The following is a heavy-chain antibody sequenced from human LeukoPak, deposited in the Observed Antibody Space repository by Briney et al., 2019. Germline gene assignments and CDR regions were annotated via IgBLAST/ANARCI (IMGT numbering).Heavy chain of an antibody. Sequence: GGSLRLSCAASGFTFSASDMNWVRQTPGKGLEWVSSISSSSSYIYYADSVKGRFSISRDNAKKSLYLQMNSLRAEDTAVYYLERDPIYAPPPLAAFDIWGQGTLVTVSS. CDR3: ERDPIYAPPPLAAFDI. CDR1: GFTFSASD. CDR2: ISSSSSYI. J-gene: IGHJ3*02. D-gene: IGHD3-16*01. V-gene: IGHV3-21*01.